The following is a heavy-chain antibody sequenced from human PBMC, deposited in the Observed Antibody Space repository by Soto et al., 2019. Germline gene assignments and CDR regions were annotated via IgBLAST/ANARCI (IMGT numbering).Heavy chain of an antibody. V-gene: IGHV1-69*13. CDR3: ARARGYIQLWSYYYYGMDV. D-gene: IGHD5-18*01. Sequence: GASVKVSCKASGGTFSSYAISWVRQAPGQGLEWMGGIIPIFGTANYAQKFQGRVTITADESTSTAYMELSSLRSEDTAVYYCARARGYIQLWSYYYYGMDVWGQGTTVTVSS. J-gene: IGHJ6*02. CDR2: IIPIFGTA. CDR1: GGTFSSYA.